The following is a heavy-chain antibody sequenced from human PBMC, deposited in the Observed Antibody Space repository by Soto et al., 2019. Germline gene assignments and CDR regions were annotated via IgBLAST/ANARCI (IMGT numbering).Heavy chain of an antibody. Sequence: APVKVSCKASGYTFTSYGISWVRQAPGQGLEWMGWISAYNGNTNYAQKLQGRVTMTTDTSTSTAYMELRSLRSDDTAVYYCARHLGLYSSDWFDPWGQGTLVTVSS. J-gene: IGHJ5*02. CDR1: GYTFTSYG. V-gene: IGHV1-18*01. D-gene: IGHD6-19*01. CDR3: ARHLGLYSSDWFDP. CDR2: ISAYNGNT.